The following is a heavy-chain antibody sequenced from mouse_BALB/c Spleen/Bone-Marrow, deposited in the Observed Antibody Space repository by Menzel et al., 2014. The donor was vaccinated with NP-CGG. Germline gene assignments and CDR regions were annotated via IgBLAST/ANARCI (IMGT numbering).Heavy chain of an antibody. D-gene: IGHD1-1*01. V-gene: IGHV7-3*02. J-gene: IGHJ1*01. CDR1: GSTFTDYY. CDR3: ARDKYYGIYWYFDV. CDR2: IRNKANGYTT. Sequence: EVNVVESGGGLVQPGGSLRLSCANSGSTFTDYYMSWVRQPPGKALEWLGFIRNKANGYTTEYSASVKGRFTISRDNSQSILYLQMNTLRAEDSATYYCARDKYYGIYWYFDVWGAGTTVTVSS.